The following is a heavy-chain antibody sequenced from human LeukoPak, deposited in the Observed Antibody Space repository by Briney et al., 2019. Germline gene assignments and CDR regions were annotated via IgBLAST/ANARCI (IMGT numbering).Heavy chain of an antibody. CDR1: GFTFSNYG. CDR2: IRHDGSSK. Sequence: GGSLRLSCTSSGFTFSNYGMHWVRLAPGKGLEWVSFIRHDGSSKDYADSVKGRFTISRDNFKNTVYLQMDNLRPEDTALYYCAKDRGTSGWYVIDHWGQGTLVTVSS. V-gene: IGHV3-30*02. CDR3: AKDRGTSGWYVIDH. J-gene: IGHJ4*02. D-gene: IGHD6-19*01.